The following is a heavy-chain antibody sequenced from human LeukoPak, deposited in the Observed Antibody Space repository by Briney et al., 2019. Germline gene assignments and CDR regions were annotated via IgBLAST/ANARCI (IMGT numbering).Heavy chain of an antibody. CDR1: GYTFTGYY. J-gene: IGHJ4*02. D-gene: IGHD6-19*01. CDR2: INPNSGGT. V-gene: IGHV1-2*06. CDR3: ARDGDSGYSSGWYDY. Sequence: GASVKISCKASGYTFTGYYMHWVRQAPGQGLEWMGRINPNSGGTNYAQKFQGRVTITRDTSASTAYMELSSLRSEDTAVYYCARDGDSGYSSGWYDYWGQGTLVTVSS.